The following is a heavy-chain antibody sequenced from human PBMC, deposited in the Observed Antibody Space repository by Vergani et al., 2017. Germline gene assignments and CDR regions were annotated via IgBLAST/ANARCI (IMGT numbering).Heavy chain of an antibody. J-gene: IGHJ4*02. CDR1: GGSISTGGHY. V-gene: IGHV4-31*03. Sequence: QVHLQESGPGLVKPSETLSLSCTVSGGSISTGGHYWTWIRQRPGKALEWIGFVYDSGNTYYNPSLEGRVSISADTSKNQFSLKLNFVTAADTAVYYCARRSYMPAPPTYCSFDFWGRGTLVTVSS. CDR3: ARRSYMPAPPTYCSFDF. CDR2: VYDSGNT. D-gene: IGHD2-2*01.